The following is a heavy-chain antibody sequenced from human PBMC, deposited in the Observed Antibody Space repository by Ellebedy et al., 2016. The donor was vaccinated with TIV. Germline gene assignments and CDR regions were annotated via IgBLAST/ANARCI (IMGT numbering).Heavy chain of an antibody. CDR1: GGSLDSGSW. CDR3: ARNVDYYDNNGYSHFEL. D-gene: IGHD3-22*01. V-gene: IGHV4-4*02. J-gene: IGHJ4*02. CDR2: LFHSGRS. Sequence: MPSETLSLTCAIAGGSLDSGSWWSWVRQSPGKGLGGVGELFHSGRSNYSPSLNSPVIITVDTSNNQFSLTVTSVTAADMAFYYGARNVDYYDNNGYSHFELWGQGTLVTVSS.